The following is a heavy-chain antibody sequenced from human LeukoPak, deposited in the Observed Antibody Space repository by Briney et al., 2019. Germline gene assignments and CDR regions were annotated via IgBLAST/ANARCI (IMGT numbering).Heavy chain of an antibody. CDR3: ARGWGSTSSNYFDP. J-gene: IGHJ5*02. V-gene: IGHV4-61*02. D-gene: IGHD2-2*01. Sequence: SETLSLTCTVSGGSIISNNFYWSWIRQPAGKGLEWIGRIYGSGSTNYSPSLRGRVTISMDTSKNQFSLNLNSVTAADTAVYFCARGWGSTSSNYFDPWGQGTLVTVSS. CDR1: GGSIISNNFY. CDR2: IYGSGST.